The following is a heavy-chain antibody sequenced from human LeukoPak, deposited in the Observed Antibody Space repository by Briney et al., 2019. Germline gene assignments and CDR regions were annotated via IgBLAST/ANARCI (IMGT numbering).Heavy chain of an antibody. V-gene: IGHV1-2*06. Sequence: ASVKVSCKASGYTFTGYYMHWVRQAPGQGLEWMGRINPNSGGTNYAQKFQGRVTMTEDTSTDTAYMELSSLRSEDTAVYYCATVYSGSYPDAFDIWGQGTMVTVSS. CDR1: GYTFTGYY. CDR3: ATVYSGSYPDAFDI. J-gene: IGHJ3*02. CDR2: INPNSGGT. D-gene: IGHD1-26*01.